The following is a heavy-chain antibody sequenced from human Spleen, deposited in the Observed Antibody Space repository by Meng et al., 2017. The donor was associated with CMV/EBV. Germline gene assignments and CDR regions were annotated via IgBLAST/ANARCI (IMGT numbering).Heavy chain of an antibody. CDR2: ISYDGSNK. J-gene: IGHJ4*02. V-gene: IGHV3-30*04. Sequence: YAMHWVRQAPVKGLEWVSVISYDGSNKYYADSVKGRFPISRDNSKNTLYLQMNSLRAEDTAVYYCASSNGWIQLWSAPVGTLYYFDYWGQGTLVTVSS. CDR1: YA. D-gene: IGHD5-18*01. CDR3: ASSNGWIQLWSAPVGTLYYFDY.